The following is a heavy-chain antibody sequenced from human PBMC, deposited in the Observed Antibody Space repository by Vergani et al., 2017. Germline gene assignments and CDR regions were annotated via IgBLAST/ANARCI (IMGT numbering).Heavy chain of an antibody. CDR3: AKDGGYSSEAPMDV. Sequence: QVQLVQSGAEVKKPGASVKVSCKASGYTFTSYGISWVRQAPGQGLEWMGWSNAGNGNTKYSQEFQGRVTITRDTSASTAYMELSSLRSEDTAVYYCAKDGGYSSEAPMDVWGKGTTVTVSS. CDR2: SNAGNGNT. V-gene: IGHV1-3*02. J-gene: IGHJ6*03. CDR1: GYTFTSYG. D-gene: IGHD6-19*01.